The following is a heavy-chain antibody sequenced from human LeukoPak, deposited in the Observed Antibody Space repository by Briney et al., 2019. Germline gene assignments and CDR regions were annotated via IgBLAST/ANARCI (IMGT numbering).Heavy chain of an antibody. V-gene: IGHV1-2*02. CDR1: GYTFTSYA. J-gene: IGHJ4*02. D-gene: IGHD3-10*01. CDR3: ARDALNYGHLSPFDS. CDR2: INPNSGVT. Sequence: ASVKVSCKASGYTFTSYAMHWVRQAPGQGLEWMGWINPNSGVTKYAQKFQGRVTMTRDTSISTVYMEVSRLRSDDTAVYYCARDALNYGHLSPFDSWGQGTLVTVSS.